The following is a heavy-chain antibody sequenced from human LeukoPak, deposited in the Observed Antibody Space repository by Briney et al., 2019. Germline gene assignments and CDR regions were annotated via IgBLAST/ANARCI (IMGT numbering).Heavy chain of an antibody. Sequence: GGSLRLSCAASGFTFSSYAMHWVRQAPGKGLEWVAVISYDGSNKYYADSVKGRFTISRDNSKNTLYLQMNSLRAEDTAVYYCARETGSAVGSTDFDYWGQGSLVTVSS. J-gene: IGHJ4*02. D-gene: IGHD4-17*01. CDR2: ISYDGSNK. CDR1: GFTFSSYA. CDR3: ARETGSAVGSTDFDY. V-gene: IGHV3-30-3*01.